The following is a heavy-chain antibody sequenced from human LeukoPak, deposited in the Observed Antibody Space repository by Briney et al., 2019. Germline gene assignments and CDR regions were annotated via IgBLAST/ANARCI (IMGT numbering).Heavy chain of an antibody. D-gene: IGHD2-2*02. CDR3: ARIYCSSTSCYRIRWFDP. Sequence: SETLSLTCTVSGGSISSYYWSWIRQPPGKGLEWIGYIYYSGTTNYNPSLKSRVTISVDTSKNQFSLKLSSVTAADTAVYYCARIYCSSTSCYRIRWFDPWGQGTLVTVSS. CDR2: IYYSGTT. J-gene: IGHJ5*02. CDR1: GGSISSYY. V-gene: IGHV4-59*12.